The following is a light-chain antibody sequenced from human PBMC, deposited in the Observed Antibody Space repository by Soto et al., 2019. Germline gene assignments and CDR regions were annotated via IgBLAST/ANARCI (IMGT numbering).Light chain of an antibody. CDR1: QSINSW. CDR2: KAS. CDR3: QQYSTYSRT. V-gene: IGKV1-5*03. J-gene: IGKJ1*01. Sequence: DIQMTQSPSTLSASVGDRVTITCRASQSINSWLAWYQQKPGKAPKLLIQKASSLESGVPSRFSGSASGTEFTLTISSLQPDDFATYYCQQYSTYSRTFGQGTKVEIK.